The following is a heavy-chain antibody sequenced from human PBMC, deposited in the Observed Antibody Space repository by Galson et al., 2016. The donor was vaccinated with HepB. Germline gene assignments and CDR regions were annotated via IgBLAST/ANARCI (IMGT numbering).Heavy chain of an antibody. CDR1: GFTFSSYG. D-gene: IGHD6-19*01. CDR3: AKNSYSSAWYPDY. V-gene: IGHV3-33*06. Sequence: SLRLSCAASGFTFSSYGMHWVRQAPGKGLKWVAVIWYDGSHEYYADSVKGRFTISRDNSKNTVYLQMNSLSAEDTAVYYCAKNSYSSAWYPDYWGQGTLVTVSS. J-gene: IGHJ4*02. CDR2: IWYDGSHE.